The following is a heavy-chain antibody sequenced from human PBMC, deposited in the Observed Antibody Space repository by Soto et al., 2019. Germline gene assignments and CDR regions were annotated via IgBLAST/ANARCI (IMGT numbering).Heavy chain of an antibody. CDR1: GYTFTSYA. Sequence: QVQLVQSGAEEKKPGASVKVSCKASGYTFTSYAMHWVRQAPGQRLEWMGWINAGNGNTKYSQKFQGRVTITRDTSASTADMELSSLRSEDTAVYYCARVYSADWFDPWGQGTLVTVSS. D-gene: IGHD1-26*01. J-gene: IGHJ5*02. CDR2: INAGNGNT. V-gene: IGHV1-3*05. CDR3: ARVYSADWFDP.